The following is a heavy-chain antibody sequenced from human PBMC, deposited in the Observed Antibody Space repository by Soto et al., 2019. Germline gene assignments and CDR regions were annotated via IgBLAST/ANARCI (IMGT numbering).Heavy chain of an antibody. CDR3: AKVGSWSIAARMFDY. Sequence: PGGSLRLSCAASGFTFSSYAMSWVRQAPGKGLEWVSAISGSGGSTYYADSVKGRFTISRDNSKNTLYLQMNSLRAEDTAVYYCAKVGSWSIAARMFDYWGQGTLVTVPQ. CDR1: GFTFSSYA. J-gene: IGHJ4*02. V-gene: IGHV3-23*01. D-gene: IGHD6-6*01. CDR2: ISGSGGST.